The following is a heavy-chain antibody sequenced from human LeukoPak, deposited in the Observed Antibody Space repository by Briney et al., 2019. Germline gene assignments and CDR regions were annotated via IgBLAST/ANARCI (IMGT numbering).Heavy chain of an antibody. CDR3: AIELTLAVAGSRSGLWGKVAPTTTRREYYFDY. J-gene: IGHJ4*02. Sequence: SETLSLNCTVSGGSISSYYWRWLRQPPGKGLEWIGYIYYSGRSNDNTSLKRGVNISIETSKKEFSLKRSSMTAEETAGYYCAIELTLAVAGSRSGLWGKVAPTTTRREYYFDYWGQGTLVTVSS. D-gene: IGHD6-19*01. V-gene: IGHV4-59*01. CDR2: IYYSGRS. CDR1: GGSISSYY.